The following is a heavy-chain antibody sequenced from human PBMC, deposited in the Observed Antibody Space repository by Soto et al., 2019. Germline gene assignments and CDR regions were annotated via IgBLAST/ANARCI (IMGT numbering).Heavy chain of an antibody. CDR2: INPSGGRT. J-gene: IGHJ4*02. V-gene: IGHV1-46*01. CDR1: GYTFTSYY. Sequence: QVLLVQSGAEVTRPGASVKVSCKASGYTFTSYYMHWVRQAPGQGLEWMAMINPSGGRTKYAQIFQGRVSLTGDTSTGTVDMELSSLTSEDTAIYYCARGPSCGGDCYLFDYWGQGTQVTVSS. CDR3: ARGPSCGGDCYLFDY. D-gene: IGHD2-21*02.